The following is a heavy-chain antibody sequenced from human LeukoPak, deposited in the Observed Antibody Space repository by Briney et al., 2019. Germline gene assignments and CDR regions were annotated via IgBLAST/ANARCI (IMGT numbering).Heavy chain of an antibody. V-gene: IGHV1-69*05. CDR2: IIPIFGTA. D-gene: IGHD2-15*01. J-gene: IGHJ4*02. CDR3: GRKAGDCGGGSCYSFDY. Sequence: SVKVSCKAFGGSFSSEAISWVRQGPGQGLEWMGGIIPIFGTANYAQKFQGRVTITTDESTSTAYMEVSSLRSEDTAVYYCGRKAGDCGGGSCYSFDYWGQGTLVTVSS. CDR1: GGSFSSEA.